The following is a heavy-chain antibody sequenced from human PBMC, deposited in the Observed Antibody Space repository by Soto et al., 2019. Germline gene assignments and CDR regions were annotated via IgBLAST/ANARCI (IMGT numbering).Heavy chain of an antibody. J-gene: IGHJ5*02. CDR1: GYTFTSYD. D-gene: IGHD2-15*01. CDR2: MNTNTNTT. CDR3: AREVVEVAETTSLWLDP. Sequence: QVKLVQSGAEVKKPGASVKVSCKASGYTFTSYDIHWVRQATGQGLEWMGWMNTNTNTTDCATKFQGRVTLTWNTSISTAYMELSSLKFDDTAVYYCAREVVEVAETTSLWLDPWGLGTLVTVSS. V-gene: IGHV1-8*01.